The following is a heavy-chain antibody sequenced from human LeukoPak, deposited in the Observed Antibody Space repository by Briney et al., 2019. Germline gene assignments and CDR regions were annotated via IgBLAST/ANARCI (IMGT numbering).Heavy chain of an antibody. D-gene: IGHD3-22*01. J-gene: IGHJ4*02. CDR1: GFTFSSYA. V-gene: IGHV3-30-3*01. CDR3: ARSNYYDSSGSIDY. CDR2: ISYDGSNK. Sequence: GGSLRLSCAASGFTFSSYAMHWVRQAPGKGLEWVAVISYDGSNKYYADSVKGRFTISRDNSKNTLYLQMNSLRAEDTAVYYCARSNYYDSSGSIDYWGQGTLVTVSS.